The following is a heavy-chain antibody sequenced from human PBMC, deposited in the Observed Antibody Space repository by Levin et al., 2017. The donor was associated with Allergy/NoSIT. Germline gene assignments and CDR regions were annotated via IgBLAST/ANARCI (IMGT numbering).Heavy chain of an antibody. CDR2: TYYRSKWYN. D-gene: IGHD6-6*01. V-gene: IGHV6-1*01. J-gene: IGHJ4*02. Sequence: SQTLSLTCAISGDSVSSDSAAWNWIRQSPSRGLEWLGRTYYRSKWYNDYAISVKSRMSIKADTSKNQFSLLLNSVTPEDSAVYYCARDQEYSSDKYYFDFWGQGTRVTVSS. CDR3: ARDQEYSSDKYYFDF. CDR1: GDSVSSDSAA.